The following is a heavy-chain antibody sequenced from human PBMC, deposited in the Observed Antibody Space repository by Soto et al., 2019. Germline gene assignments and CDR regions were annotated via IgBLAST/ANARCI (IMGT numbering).Heavy chain of an antibody. CDR3: AREDEGYGERYFDY. CDR2: IWYDGSNK. J-gene: IGHJ4*02. Sequence: GGSLRLSCAASGFTFSSYGMHWVRQAPGKGLEWVAVIWYDGSNKYYADSVKGRFTISRDNSKNTLYLQMNSLRAEDTAVYYCAREDEGYGERYFDYWGQGTLVTVSS. V-gene: IGHV3-33*01. CDR1: GFTFSSYG. D-gene: IGHD4-17*01.